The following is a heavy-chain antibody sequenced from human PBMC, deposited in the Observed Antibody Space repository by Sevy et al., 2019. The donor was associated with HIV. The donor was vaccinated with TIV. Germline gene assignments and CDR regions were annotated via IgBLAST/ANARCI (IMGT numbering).Heavy chain of an antibody. V-gene: IGHV3-15*01. Sequence: GGSLRLSCAAYGFTFSNAWMSWVRQAPGKGLEWVGRIKSKTDGGTTDYAAPVKGRFTISRDDSKNTLFLQMNSLKTEDTAVYYCRYSYGPFDYWGQGTLVTVSS. J-gene: IGHJ4*02. CDR2: IKSKTDGGTT. CDR3: RYSYGPFDY. CDR1: GFTFSNAW. D-gene: IGHD5-18*01.